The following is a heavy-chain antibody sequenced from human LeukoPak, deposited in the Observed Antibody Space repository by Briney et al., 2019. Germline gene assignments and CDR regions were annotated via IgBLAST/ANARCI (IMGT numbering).Heavy chain of an antibody. J-gene: IGHJ4*02. Sequence: ASVKVSCKASGYTFSGFYMHWVRQAPGQGLEWMGWISAYNGNTNYVQKLQGRVTMTTDTSTSTAYMELRSLRSDDTAVYYCARDIYRYGLDYWGQGTLVTVSS. CDR2: ISAYNGNT. D-gene: IGHD5-18*01. CDR1: GYTFSGFY. CDR3: ARDIYRYGLDY. V-gene: IGHV1-18*04.